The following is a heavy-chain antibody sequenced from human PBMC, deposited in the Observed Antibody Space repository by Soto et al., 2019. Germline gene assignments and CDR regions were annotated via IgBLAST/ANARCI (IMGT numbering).Heavy chain of an antibody. V-gene: IGHV1-46*01. CDR3: ARISEIAAAGTQYYYYGMDV. J-gene: IGHJ6*02. D-gene: IGHD6-13*01. Sequence: AASVKVSCKASGYTFTSYYMHWVRQAPGQGLEWMGIINPSGGSTSYAQKFQGRVTMTRDTSTSTVYMELSSLRSEDTAVYYCARISEIAAAGTQYYYYGMDVWGQGTTVTVSS. CDR1: GYTFTSYY. CDR2: INPSGGST.